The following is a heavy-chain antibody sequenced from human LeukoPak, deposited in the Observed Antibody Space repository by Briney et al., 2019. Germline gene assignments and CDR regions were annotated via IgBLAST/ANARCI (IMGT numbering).Heavy chain of an antibody. Sequence: KPSETPSPTCSVSGASISSRYWGLIRQPPGKGPGWIAYIYYSGRDTNYSPSLKSRLTISVDTSKQQFSLSLRSVTAADTAVYYCARHPQGLRYFDNWGQGTLVIVSS. J-gene: IGHJ4*02. CDR2: IYYSGRDT. CDR1: GASISSRY. CDR3: ARHPQGLRYFDN. V-gene: IGHV4-59*08.